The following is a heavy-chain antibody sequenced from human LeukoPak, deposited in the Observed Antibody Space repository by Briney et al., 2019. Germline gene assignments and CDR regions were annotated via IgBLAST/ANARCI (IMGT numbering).Heavy chain of an antibody. CDR3: ARESITGHRDFDY. D-gene: IGHD1-20*01. Sequence: GGSLRLSXAASGFAFSSYSMNWVRQAPGRGLEWISYISSGSRTIYYADSVKGRFTISRDNGDNSLYLLLNSLRADDTAVYFCARESITGHRDFDYWGQGTLITVSS. CDR2: ISSGSRTI. CDR1: GFAFSSYS. V-gene: IGHV3-48*01. J-gene: IGHJ4*02.